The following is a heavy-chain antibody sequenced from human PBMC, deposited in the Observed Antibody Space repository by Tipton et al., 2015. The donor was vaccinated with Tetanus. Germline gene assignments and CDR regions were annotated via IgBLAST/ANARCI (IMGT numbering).Heavy chain of an antibody. CDR2: ISGSGGST. CDR3: AKGYCSSTSCYSDY. D-gene: IGHD2-2*02. V-gene: IGHV3-23*01. J-gene: IGHJ4*02. CDR1: GLTFHEHA. Sequence: GSLRLSCAAPGLTFHEHAMTWVRQAPGKGLEWVSGISGSGGSTYYADSVKGRFTISRDNSKNTLYLQMNSLRAEDTALYYCAKGYCSSTSCYSDYWGQGTLVTVSS.